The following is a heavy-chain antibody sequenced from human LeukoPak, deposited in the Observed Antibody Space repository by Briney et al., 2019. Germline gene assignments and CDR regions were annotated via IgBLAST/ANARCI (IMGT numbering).Heavy chain of an antibody. J-gene: IGHJ5*02. CDR1: GYTFTSYG. CDR2: ISAHNGNT. Sequence: GASVKVSCKASGYTFTSYGISWVRQAPGQGLEWMGWISAHNGNTNYEEKVQGRVTMTTDTSTSTAYMVLRSLRSDDTAVYYCARGRAAAGILRFNWFDPWGQGTLVTVSS. V-gene: IGHV1-18*01. D-gene: IGHD6-13*01. CDR3: ARGRAAAGILRFNWFDP.